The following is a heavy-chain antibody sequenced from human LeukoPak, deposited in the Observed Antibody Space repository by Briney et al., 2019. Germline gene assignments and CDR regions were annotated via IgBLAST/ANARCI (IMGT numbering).Heavy chain of an antibody. Sequence: PSETLSLTCTVSDDSISSGYYWGWIRQPPGKGLEWIGHIYHSGSTYYNPSLKSRVTISPDTSKNQFSLKLRSVTAADTAVYYCARDIRGPFVFDIWGQGTMVTVSS. CDR3: ARDIRGPFVFDI. J-gene: IGHJ3*02. V-gene: IGHV4-38-2*02. CDR2: IYHSGST. CDR1: DDSISSGYY. D-gene: IGHD2-15*01.